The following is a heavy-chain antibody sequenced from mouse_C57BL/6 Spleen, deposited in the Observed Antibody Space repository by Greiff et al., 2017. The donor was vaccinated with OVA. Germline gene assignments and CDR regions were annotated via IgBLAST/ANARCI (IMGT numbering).Heavy chain of an antibody. Sequence: EVNVVESEGGLVQPGSSMKLSCTASGFTFSDYYMAWVRQVPEKGLEWVANINYDGSSTYYLDSLKSRFIISRDNAKNILYLQMSSLKSEDTATYYCARYDYDGAWFAYWGQGTLVTVSA. D-gene: IGHD2-4*01. J-gene: IGHJ3*01. CDR3: ARYDYDGAWFAY. CDR1: GFTFSDYY. CDR2: INYDGSST. V-gene: IGHV5-16*01.